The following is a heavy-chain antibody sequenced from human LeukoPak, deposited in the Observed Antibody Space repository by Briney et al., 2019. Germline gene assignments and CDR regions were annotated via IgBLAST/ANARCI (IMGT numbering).Heavy chain of an antibody. D-gene: IGHD3-22*01. CDR1: GFTFSSYA. V-gene: IGHV3-23*01. CDR2: ISGSGGST. CDR3: AKDRGGYYYDSSGYRF. J-gene: IGHJ4*02. Sequence: GGSLRLSSAASGFTFSSYAMSWVRQAPGKGLEWVSAISGSGGSTYYADSVKGRFTISRDNSKNTLYLQMNSLRAEDTAVYYCAKDRGGYYYDSSGYRFWGQGTLVTVSS.